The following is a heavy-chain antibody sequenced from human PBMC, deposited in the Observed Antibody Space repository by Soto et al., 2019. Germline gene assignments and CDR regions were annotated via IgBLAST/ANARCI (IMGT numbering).Heavy chain of an antibody. V-gene: IGHV3-30*03. CDR1: GFTFSNYG. D-gene: IGHD3-3*01. CDR2: ISHDGNKE. CDR3: AITNVGDFWSGYQRWYFYYMDV. Sequence: GGSLRLSCAASGFTFSNYGIHWVRQAPGKGLEWVAVISHDGNKEYYADSVKGRITVSRDNSKKTVYLQKNSLRAEDTAVYYCAITNVGDFWSGYQRWYFYYMDVWGNWTTVTVSS. J-gene: IGHJ6*03.